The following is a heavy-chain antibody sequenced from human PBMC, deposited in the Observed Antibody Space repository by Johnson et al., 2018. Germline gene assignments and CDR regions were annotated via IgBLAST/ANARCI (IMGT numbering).Heavy chain of an antibody. J-gene: IGHJ6*02. CDR3: AREPQTTPRNYHYYGMDV. CDR1: GFTFSDYY. CDR2: ISSSSSYI. D-gene: IGHD4-11*01. Sequence: QVQLVESGGGLVKPGGSLRLSCGVSGFTFSDYYMSWIRQAPGKGLEWVSYISSSSSYIYYADSVKGRFTISRDNAKNSLYLQMNSLRAEDTAVYYCAREPQTTPRNYHYYGMDVWGQGTTVTVSS. V-gene: IGHV3-11*06.